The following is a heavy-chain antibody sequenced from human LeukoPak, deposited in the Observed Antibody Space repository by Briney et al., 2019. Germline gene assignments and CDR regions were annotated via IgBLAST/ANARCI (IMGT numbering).Heavy chain of an antibody. Sequence: PGGSLRLSCAASGFTFSTYAMSWVRQAPGKGLEWVAVISYDGSNKYYADSVKGRFTISRDNSKNTLYLQMNSLRAEDTAVYYCAKTHTIRSLYDFWSGYYVGDAFDIWGQGTMVTVSS. CDR3: AKTHTIRSLYDFWSGYYVGDAFDI. J-gene: IGHJ3*02. V-gene: IGHV3-30*18. CDR1: GFTFSTYA. D-gene: IGHD3-3*01. CDR2: ISYDGSNK.